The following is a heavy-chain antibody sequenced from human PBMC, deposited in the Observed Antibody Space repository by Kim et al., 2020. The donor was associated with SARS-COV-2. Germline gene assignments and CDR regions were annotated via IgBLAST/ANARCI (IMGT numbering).Heavy chain of an antibody. Sequence: ASVKVSCKVSGYTLTELSMHWVRQAPGKGLEWMGGFDPEDGETIYAQKFQGRVTMTEDTSTDTAYMELSSLRSEDTAVYYCATDGGYDYVWGSYGWFDPWGQGTLVTVSS. D-gene: IGHD3-16*01. V-gene: IGHV1-24*01. J-gene: IGHJ5*02. CDR2: FDPEDGET. CDR1: GYTLTELS. CDR3: ATDGGYDYVWGSYGWFDP.